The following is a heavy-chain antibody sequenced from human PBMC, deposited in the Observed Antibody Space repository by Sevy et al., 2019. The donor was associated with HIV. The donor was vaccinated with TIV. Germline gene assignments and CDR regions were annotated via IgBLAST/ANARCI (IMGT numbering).Heavy chain of an antibody. CDR1: GFSFTSYE. J-gene: IGHJ6*02. V-gene: IGHV3-48*03. CDR2: ISSRGTTI. Sequence: GGSLRRSCAASGFSFTSYEINWVRQAPGKGLEWVSYISSRGTTIYYADSVKGRFTISRDNAKNSLFLQMNSLRADDTAVYYCARTGIGISGLTGAMDVWVQGTTVTVSS. D-gene: IGHD2-15*01. CDR3: ARTGIGISGLTGAMDV.